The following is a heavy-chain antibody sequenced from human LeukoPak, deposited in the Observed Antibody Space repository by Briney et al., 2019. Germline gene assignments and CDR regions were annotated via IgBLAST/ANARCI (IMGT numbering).Heavy chain of an antibody. Sequence: ASVKVSCKASGYTFTSYGISWVRQAPGQGLEWMGWISAYNGNTNYAQKLQGRVTMTTDTSTSTAYMELRSLRSDDTAVYYCARDWGYQLPKGDAFDIWGQGTMVTVSS. J-gene: IGHJ3*02. CDR2: ISAYNGNT. CDR3: ARDWGYQLPKGDAFDI. CDR1: GYTFTSYG. D-gene: IGHD2-2*01. V-gene: IGHV1-18*01.